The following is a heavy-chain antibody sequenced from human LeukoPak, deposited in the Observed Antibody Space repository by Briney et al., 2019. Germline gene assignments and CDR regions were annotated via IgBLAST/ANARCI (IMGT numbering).Heavy chain of an antibody. CDR3: ARPFIGLNPVGAFDI. CDR1: GGSISSSSYY. V-gene: IGHV4-39*01. CDR2: IYYSGST. J-gene: IGHJ3*02. Sequence: TSETLSLTCTVSGGSISSSSYYWGWIRQPPGKGLEWIVSIYYSGSTYYNPSLKSRVTISVDTSKNQFSLKLSSVTAADTAVYYCARPFIGLNPVGAFDIWGQGTMVTVSS. D-gene: IGHD4-23*01.